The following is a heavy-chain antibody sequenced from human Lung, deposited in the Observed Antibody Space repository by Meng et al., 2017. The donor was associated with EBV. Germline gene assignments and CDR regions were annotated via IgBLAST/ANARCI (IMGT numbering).Heavy chain of an antibody. D-gene: IGHD2-2*02. CDR2: INPSGGST. V-gene: IGHV1-46*01. J-gene: IGHJ2*01. CDR1: GYTFTSYY. Sequence: QVKRGELGVELKKPGASGKVSCKASGYTFTSYYMHWVRQAPGQVLEWMGIINPSGGSTSYAQKFQGRVTTTRDTSTSTVYMELSSLRSDDTAVYYCARDSRHCTSASCYSWYFDLWGRGTLVTVSS. CDR3: ARDSRHCTSASCYSWYFDL.